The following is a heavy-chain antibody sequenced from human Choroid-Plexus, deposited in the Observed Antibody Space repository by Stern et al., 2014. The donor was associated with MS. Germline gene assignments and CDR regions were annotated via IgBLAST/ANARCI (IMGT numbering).Heavy chain of an antibody. D-gene: IGHD1-26*01. V-gene: IGHV1-69*01. CDR2: IMPILGTS. J-gene: IGHJ5*02. CDR1: GGTLISYP. Sequence: QLVQSGAEVKKPGSSVKVSCQASGGTLISYPISWVRQAPGQGLEWLGGIMPILGTSNYAHKFQGRVTITADESTTTIYMELRSLKSEDTAVYYCARHLGSHESGWFDPWGQGTLVTVSS. CDR3: ARHLGSHESGWFDP.